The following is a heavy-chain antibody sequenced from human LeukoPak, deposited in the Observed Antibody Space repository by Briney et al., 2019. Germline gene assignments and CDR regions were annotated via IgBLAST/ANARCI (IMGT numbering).Heavy chain of an antibody. Sequence: GRSLRLSCAASGFIFSSYGMYWVRQAPGKGLEWVALISYDGGNRYYADSVKGRVTISRDNSKNTLYLQMNSLRAEDTAMYYCARDSEWFGESNGASHQNGMDVWGQGTTVTVAS. V-gene: IGHV3-30*03. D-gene: IGHD3-10*01. J-gene: IGHJ6*02. CDR1: GFIFSSYG. CDR3: ARDSEWFGESNGASHQNGMDV. CDR2: ISYDGGNR.